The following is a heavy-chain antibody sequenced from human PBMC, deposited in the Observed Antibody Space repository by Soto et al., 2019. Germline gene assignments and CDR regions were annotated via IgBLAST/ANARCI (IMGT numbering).Heavy chain of an antibody. CDR1: GYTFTSYG. J-gene: IGHJ3*02. CDR2: ISAYNGNT. Sequence: SVKVSCKASGYTFTSYGISWVRQAPGQGLEWMGWISAYNGNTNYAQKLQGRVTMTTDTSTSTAYMELRSLRSDDTAVYYCARNAPYDSSGYYYFYAFDIWGQGTMVTVSS. V-gene: IGHV1-18*01. D-gene: IGHD3-22*01. CDR3: ARNAPYDSSGYYYFYAFDI.